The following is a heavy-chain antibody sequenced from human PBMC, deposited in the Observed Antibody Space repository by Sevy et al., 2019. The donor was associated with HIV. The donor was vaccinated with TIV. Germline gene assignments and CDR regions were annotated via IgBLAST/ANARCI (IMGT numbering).Heavy chain of an antibody. CDR1: GFTFSSYA. D-gene: IGHD3-10*01. CDR3: VKDLYGSGTQRAFDI. J-gene: IGHJ3*02. CDR2: ISSNGGST. Sequence: GESLKISCSASGFTFSSYAMHWVRQAPGKGLEYVSAISSNGGSTYYADSVKGRFTISRDNSKNTLYLQMSSLRAEDTAVYYCVKDLYGSGTQRAFDIWGQGTMVTVSS. V-gene: IGHV3-64D*06.